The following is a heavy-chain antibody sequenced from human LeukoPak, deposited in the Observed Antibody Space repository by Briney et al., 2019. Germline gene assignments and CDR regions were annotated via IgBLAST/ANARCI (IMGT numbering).Heavy chain of an antibody. CDR2: IYYSGST. CDR1: GGSINSYY. J-gene: IGHJ6*03. V-gene: IGHV4-59*01. Sequence: SETLSLTCTVSGGSINSYYWTWIRQPPRKGLEWIGYIYYSGSTNYNPSLKSRVTISVDTSKNQFSLKLSSVTAADTAVYYCARDKKVATPYYWYSMDVWGKGTTVTVSS. D-gene: IGHD5-12*01. CDR3: ARDKKVATPYYWYSMDV.